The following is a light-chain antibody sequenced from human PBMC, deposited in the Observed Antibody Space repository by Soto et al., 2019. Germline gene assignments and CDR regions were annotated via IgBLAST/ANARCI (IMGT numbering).Light chain of an antibody. Sequence: QSVLTQPPSVSGAPGQRVTISCAGSSSDIGAGHDVHWYQQLPGTAPKLPIYGNTNRPSGVPDRFSGSKSGASASLAITGLQAEDEADYHCQSFDSSLRGWVFGGGTKLTVL. V-gene: IGLV1-40*01. CDR3: QSFDSSLRGWV. J-gene: IGLJ3*02. CDR2: GNT. CDR1: SSDIGAGHD.